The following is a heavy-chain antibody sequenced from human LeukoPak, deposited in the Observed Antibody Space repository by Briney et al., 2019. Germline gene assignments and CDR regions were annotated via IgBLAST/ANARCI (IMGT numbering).Heavy chain of an antibody. CDR1: GGSISSYY. J-gene: IGHJ3*02. D-gene: IGHD1-1*01. CDR2: IYYSGST. V-gene: IGHV4-59*08. CDR3: ARHGNGAFDI. Sequence: TSETLSLTCTVSGGSISSYYWSWIRQPPGKGLEWIGFIYYSGSTNYSPSLKSRVTISVDTSKNQFSLKLTSVTAADTAVYYCARHGNGAFDIWGQGTMVTVSS.